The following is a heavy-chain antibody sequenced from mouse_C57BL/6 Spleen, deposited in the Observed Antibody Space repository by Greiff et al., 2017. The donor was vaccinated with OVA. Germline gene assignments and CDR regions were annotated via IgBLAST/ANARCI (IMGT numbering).Heavy chain of an antibody. J-gene: IGHJ2*01. CDR1: GYAFSSSW. V-gene: IGHV1-82*01. D-gene: IGHD2-10*01. CDR2: IYPGDGDT. CDR3: ARTYDGNYVDFDY. Sequence: QVQLQQSGPELVKPGASVKLSCKASGYAFSSSWMTWVKQRPGKGLEWIGRIYPGDGDTNYNGKFKGKATLTADKSSSTAYMQLSSLTSEDSAVYFCARTYDGNYVDFDYWGQGTTLTVSS.